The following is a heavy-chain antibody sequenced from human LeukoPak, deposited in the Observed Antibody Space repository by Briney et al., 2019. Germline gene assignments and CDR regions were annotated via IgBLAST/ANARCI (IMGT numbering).Heavy chain of an antibody. CDR2: INPSGGST. J-gene: IGHJ4*02. CDR1: GYILSSCY. Sequence: ASVKVSCKASGYILSSCYMHWVRQAPGQGLEWMGIINPSGGSTDYAQKFQGRVSMTRDKSTSTVYLELNSLRSEDTALYYCARTYCGSDCNNRYFDYWGQGTLVTVSS. D-gene: IGHD2-21*02. CDR3: ARTYCGSDCNNRYFDY. V-gene: IGHV1-46*01.